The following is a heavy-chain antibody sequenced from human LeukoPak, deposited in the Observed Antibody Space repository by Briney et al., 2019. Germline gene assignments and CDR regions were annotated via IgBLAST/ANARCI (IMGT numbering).Heavy chain of an antibody. CDR1: GFTFSSFG. J-gene: IGHJ4*02. Sequence: PGGSLRLSCAASGFTFSSFGMHWVRQSPGKGLEWEAVIWYDGSTKVYADSVKGRFTISRDNSRNTLYLQVNSLRAEDTAVYYCARDRYSSMWSVFEYWGQGALVTVSS. CDR2: IWYDGSTK. CDR3: ARDRYSSMWSVFEY. D-gene: IGHD6-13*01. V-gene: IGHV3-33*01.